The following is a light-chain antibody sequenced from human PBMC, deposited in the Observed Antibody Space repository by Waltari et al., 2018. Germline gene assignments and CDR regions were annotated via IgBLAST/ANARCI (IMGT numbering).Light chain of an antibody. Sequence: QMTQSPSSLSASVGDRVTITCRASQSISSYLNWYQQKPGKAPKLLIYAASSLQSGVPSRFSGSGSGTDFTLTISSLQPEDFATYYCQQSYSTLFTFGPGTKVDIK. V-gene: IGKV1-39*01. J-gene: IGKJ3*01. CDR2: AAS. CDR3: QQSYSTLFT. CDR1: QSISSY.